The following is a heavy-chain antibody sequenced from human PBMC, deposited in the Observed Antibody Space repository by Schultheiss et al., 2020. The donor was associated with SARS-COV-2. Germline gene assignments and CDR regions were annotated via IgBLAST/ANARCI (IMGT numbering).Heavy chain of an antibody. D-gene: IGHD3-3*01. Sequence: GESLKISCAASGFTFSSYAMHWVRQAPGKGLEWVAVISYDGSNKYYADSVKGRFTISRDNSKNTLYLQMNSLRAEDTAVYYCAKKDDSTAPFDYWGQGTLVTVSS. J-gene: IGHJ4*02. V-gene: IGHV3-30*01. CDR1: GFTFSSYA. CDR2: ISYDGSNK. CDR3: AKKDDSTAPFDY.